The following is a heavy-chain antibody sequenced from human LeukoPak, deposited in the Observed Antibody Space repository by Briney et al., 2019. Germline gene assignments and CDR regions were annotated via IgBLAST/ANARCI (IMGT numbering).Heavy chain of an antibody. CDR1: GFTFSSYA. V-gene: IGHV4-31*02. Sequence: LRLSCAASGFTFSSYAMSWIRQHPGKGLEWIGYIYYSGSTYYNPSLESRVTISVDTSKNQFSLKLSSVTAADTAVYYCARAAAVGGAATLPGLDYWGQGTLVTVSS. J-gene: IGHJ4*02. CDR2: IYYSGST. D-gene: IGHD2-15*01. CDR3: ARAAAVGGAATLPGLDY.